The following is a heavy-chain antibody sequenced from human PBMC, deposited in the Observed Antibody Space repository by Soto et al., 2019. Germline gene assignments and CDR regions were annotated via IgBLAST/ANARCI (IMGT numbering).Heavy chain of an antibody. D-gene: IGHD5-18*01. CDR2: IYYSGST. Sequence: QVQLQESGPGLVKPSETLSLTCTVSGGSISSYYWSWIRQPPGKGLEWIGYIYYSGSTNYNPSLKSRVTISVDTSKNQLSLKLSSVPAADTAVYSWASGRIQLWYPFDYWGQGTLFTVSS. CDR3: ASGRIQLWYPFDY. CDR1: GGSISSYY. V-gene: IGHV4-59*01. J-gene: IGHJ4*02.